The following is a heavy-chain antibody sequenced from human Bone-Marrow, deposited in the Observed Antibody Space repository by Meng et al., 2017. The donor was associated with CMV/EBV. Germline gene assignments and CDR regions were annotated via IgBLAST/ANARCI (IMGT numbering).Heavy chain of an antibody. CDR1: GYTFTSYG. CDR2: ISAYIGNT. V-gene: IGHV1-18*01. CDR3: ARDSAVNYFGFSTVYYTYELGMDV. Sequence: ASVKVSCKASGYTFTSYGISWVRQAPGQGLEWMGWISAYIGNTNYAQKLQGRVTMTTVTSTSTAYMELRSLESDGTAVYYCARDSAVNYFGFSTVYYTYELGMDVWGQGTTVTVSS. J-gene: IGHJ6*02. D-gene: IGHD3/OR15-3a*01.